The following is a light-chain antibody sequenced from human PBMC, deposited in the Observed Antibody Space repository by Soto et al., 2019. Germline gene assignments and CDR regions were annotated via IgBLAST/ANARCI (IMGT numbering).Light chain of an antibody. CDR1: QSISSY. V-gene: IGKV1-39*01. Sequence: DIQMTQSPSSLSASVGDRVTITCRTSQSISSYLNWYQQKPGKAPKLLIYAASSLQSGVPSRFSGSGSGTDFTLTIIGLQPEDVATYFCQQSYTTLWTFGQGTKVEIK. CDR3: QQSYTTLWT. CDR2: AAS. J-gene: IGKJ1*01.